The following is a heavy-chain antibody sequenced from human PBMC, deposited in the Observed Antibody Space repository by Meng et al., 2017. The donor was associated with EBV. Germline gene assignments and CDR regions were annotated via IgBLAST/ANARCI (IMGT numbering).Heavy chain of an antibody. D-gene: IGHD3-10*01. Sequence: VRWGQSEAGGKKPGSSVKVACKTSGGPFRNYAISWVRQAPGQGLAWLGGFLPTLGAPNYAQKFHGRVSITADESTSTHYMDLSSLRSEDTAVYYCASESGRGYTPDYWGQGTLVTVSS. CDR3: ASESGRGYTPDY. J-gene: IGHJ4*02. CDR1: GGPFRNYA. V-gene: IGHV1-69*01. CDR2: FLPTLGAP.